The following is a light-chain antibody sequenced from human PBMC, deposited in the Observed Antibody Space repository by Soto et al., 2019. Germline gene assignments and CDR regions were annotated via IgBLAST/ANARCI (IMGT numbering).Light chain of an antibody. CDR1: QAISSY. Sequence: AIRMTQSPSSFSASTGDRITITRRASQAISSYLAWYQQKPGTAPKLLIYDASSLERGVPSRFSGGGSGTEFTLTITSLQPDDFGTYYCQQYNSYSRTFGQGTKVDSK. CDR2: DAS. CDR3: QQYNSYSRT. J-gene: IGKJ1*01. V-gene: IGKV1-8*01.